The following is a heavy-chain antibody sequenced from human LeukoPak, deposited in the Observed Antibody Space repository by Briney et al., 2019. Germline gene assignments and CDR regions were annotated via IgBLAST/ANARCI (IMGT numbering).Heavy chain of an antibody. V-gene: IGHV4-59*01. CDR1: GGSISPYY. CDR2: ISYSGDT. J-gene: IGHJ4*02. CDR3: VRITKGTFDY. Sequence: SETLSLTCTVSGGSISPYYWGWIQQPPGKGLGWIGYISYSGDTNYTPSLKSQVTISVDTSKNQFALKVSSVTAADTAVYYCVRITKGTFDYWGQGTLVTVSS. D-gene: IGHD3-10*01.